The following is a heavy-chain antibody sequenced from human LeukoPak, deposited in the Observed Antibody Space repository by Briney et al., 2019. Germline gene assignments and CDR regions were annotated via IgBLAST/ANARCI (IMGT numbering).Heavy chain of an antibody. V-gene: IGHV3-21*01. Sequence: PGGSLRLSCAASGFTFSSYSMNWVRQAPGKGLEWVSSISSSSYIYYADSVKGRFTISRDNAKNSLYLQMNSLRAEDTAVYYCARGFSLGSVTDAFDIWGQGTMVTVSS. J-gene: IGHJ3*02. CDR1: GFTFSSYS. CDR3: ARGFSLGSVTDAFDI. CDR2: ISSSSYI. D-gene: IGHD4-23*01.